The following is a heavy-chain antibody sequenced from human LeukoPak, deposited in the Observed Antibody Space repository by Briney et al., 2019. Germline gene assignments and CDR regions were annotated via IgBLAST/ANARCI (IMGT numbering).Heavy chain of an antibody. D-gene: IGHD2/OR15-2a*01. CDR3: AKTSGLFFDY. CDR2: ISGSGGST. CDR1: GFTFSSYE. J-gene: IGHJ4*02. Sequence: GGFLRLSCAASGFTFSSYEMNWVRQAPGKGLEWVSAISGSGGSTYYADSVKGRFTISRDNSKNTLYLQMNNLRAEDTAVYYCAKTSGLFFDYWGQGTLVTVSS. V-gene: IGHV3-23*01.